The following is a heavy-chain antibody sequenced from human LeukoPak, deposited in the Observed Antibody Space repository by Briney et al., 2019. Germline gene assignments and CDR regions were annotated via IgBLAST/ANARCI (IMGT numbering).Heavy chain of an antibody. Sequence: ASVKVSCKASGYTFTDYYMHWLRQAPGQGLEWMGWMHPNSGGTNYAQKFQGRVTMTRDTSISTAYMDLSSLRSDDTAVYYCARGEVYDFWSGPAGYYMDVWGKGTTVTVSS. CDR2: MHPNSGGT. CDR3: ARGEVYDFWSGPAGYYMDV. J-gene: IGHJ6*03. D-gene: IGHD3-3*01. CDR1: GYTFTDYY. V-gene: IGHV1-2*02.